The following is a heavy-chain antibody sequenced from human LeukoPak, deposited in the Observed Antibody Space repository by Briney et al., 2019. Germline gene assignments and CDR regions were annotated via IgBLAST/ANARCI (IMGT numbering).Heavy chain of an antibody. D-gene: IGHD5-12*01. V-gene: IGHV4-59*01. CDR3: ARVSGYDWESFYDY. CDR2: IYYSGST. Sequence: SETLSLTCAVYGGSFSGYYWSWIRQPPGKGLEWIGYIYYSGSTNYNPSLKSRVTISVDTSKNQFSLKLSSVTAADTAMYYCARVSGYDWESFYDYWGEGSLVTVSS. CDR1: GGSFSGYY. J-gene: IGHJ4*02.